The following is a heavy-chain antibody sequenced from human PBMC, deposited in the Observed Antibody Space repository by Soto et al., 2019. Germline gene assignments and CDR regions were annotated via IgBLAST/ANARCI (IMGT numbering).Heavy chain of an antibody. CDR3: ARVVDYYDPYYYYGMDV. J-gene: IGHJ6*02. D-gene: IGHD3-22*01. Sequence: EVQLVESGGGLVKPGGSLRLSCAASGFTFSTYTMNWVRQAPGKGLEWVSSISSSSSYRYYTDSVKGRFTISRDNAKNSLYLQLNSLRAEYTAVYYCARVVDYYDPYYYYGMDVWGQGTTVTVCS. CDR1: GFTFSTYT. V-gene: IGHV3-21*01. CDR2: ISSSSSYR.